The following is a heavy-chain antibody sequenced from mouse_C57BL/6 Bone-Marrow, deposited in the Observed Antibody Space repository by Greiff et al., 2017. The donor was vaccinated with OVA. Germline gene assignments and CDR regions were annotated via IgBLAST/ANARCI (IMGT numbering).Heavy chain of an antibody. J-gene: IGHJ4*01. Sequence: QVQLQQPGAELVKPGASVKLSCKASGYTFTSYWMHWVKQRPGRGPEWIGRIDPNSGGTKYNEKFKSKATLTVDKPSSTAYMQLSSLTSEDSAVYYCARYGDYYGSSYAMDYWGQGTSVTVSS. CDR1: GYTFTSYW. V-gene: IGHV1-72*01. CDR3: ARYGDYYGSSYAMDY. CDR2: IDPNSGGT. D-gene: IGHD1-1*01.